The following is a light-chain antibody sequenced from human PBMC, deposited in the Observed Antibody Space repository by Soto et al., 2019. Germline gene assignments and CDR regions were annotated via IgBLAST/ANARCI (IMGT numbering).Light chain of an antibody. Sequence: DIHMTQSPSSLSASVGDRVTITCRASQGISNYLGWYQQKPGKAPRVLIYSASNLQSGVPSKFSGSGSGTDFTLTISDMQPDDFATYYCQQYYRYPWTFGQGTKVEIK. CDR1: QGISNY. J-gene: IGKJ1*01. CDR3: QQYYRYPWT. CDR2: SAS. V-gene: IGKV1-16*02.